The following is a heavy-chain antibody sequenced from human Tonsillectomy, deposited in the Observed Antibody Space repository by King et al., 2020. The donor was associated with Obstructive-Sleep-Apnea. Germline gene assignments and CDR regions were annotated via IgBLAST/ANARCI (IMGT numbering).Heavy chain of an antibody. CDR3: CGSGWHSYAFEI. V-gene: IGHV3-53*01. Sequence: VQLVESGGGLVQPGGSLRLSCAASGFTVSSNYMSWVRQAPGKGLEWVSVIYIGGLTYYADSVRGRFTISRDNPKNTLFLEMNSLRAEDTAVYYCCGSGWHSYAFEIWGHGTMVTVSS. J-gene: IGHJ3*02. CDR2: IYIGGLT. D-gene: IGHD6-19*01. CDR1: GFTVSSNY.